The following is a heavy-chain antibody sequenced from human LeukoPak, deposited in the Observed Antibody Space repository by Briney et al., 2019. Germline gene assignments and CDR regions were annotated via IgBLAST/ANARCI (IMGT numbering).Heavy chain of an antibody. D-gene: IGHD5-18*01. CDR1: GFTFSSYG. CDR3: ARDTYVSWIQLWRGFDY. CDR2: ISYDGSNK. V-gene: IGHV3-30*03. Sequence: PGRSLRLSCAASGFTFSSYGMHWVRQAPGKGLEWVAVISYDGSNKYYADSVKGRFTISRDNSKNTLYLQMNSLRAEDTAVYYCARDTYVSWIQLWRGFDYWGQGTLVTVSS. J-gene: IGHJ4*02.